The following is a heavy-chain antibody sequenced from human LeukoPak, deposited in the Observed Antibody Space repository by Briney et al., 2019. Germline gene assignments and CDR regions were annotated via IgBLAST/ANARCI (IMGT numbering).Heavy chain of an antibody. V-gene: IGHV3-21*01. Sequence: GGSLRLSCAASGFPFSSYSMNWVRQAPGKGLEWVSSISSSSTYMYYADSVKGRFTISRDNANNSLYLQMNSLRVEDTAVYYCARERGAGLSSSWVDYWGQGTLVTVSS. CDR2: ISSSSTYM. CDR1: GFPFSSYS. D-gene: IGHD6-13*01. J-gene: IGHJ4*02. CDR3: ARERGAGLSSSWVDY.